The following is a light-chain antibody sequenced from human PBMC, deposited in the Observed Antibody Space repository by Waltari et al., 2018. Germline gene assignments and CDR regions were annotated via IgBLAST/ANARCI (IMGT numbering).Light chain of an antibody. CDR3: QQGDSFPPT. V-gene: IGKV1-12*01. CDR1: QVVSKW. CDR2: AAA. Sequence: DIQLTQSPSYVSASVGDRVTITCRAGQVVSKWLAWYQQKPGMAPRLLISAAATLQTGVPSRFSGGGSGTDFTLTISNLQPVDFATYFCQQGDSFPPTFGQGTKVEIK. J-gene: IGKJ1*01.